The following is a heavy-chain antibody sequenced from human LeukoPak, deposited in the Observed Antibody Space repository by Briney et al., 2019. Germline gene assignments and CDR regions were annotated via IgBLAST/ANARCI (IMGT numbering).Heavy chain of an antibody. CDR1: DYTFTSYG. D-gene: IGHD2-2*01. J-gene: IGHJ2*01. V-gene: IGHV1-18*04. Sequence: ASVKVSCKASDYTFTSYGITWVRQAPGQGLDWMGWISGYNGKTNYAQNFQGRVTMTTDTSTSTAYMELRSLRSDDTAVYYCARGPRYCSSTSCFAGHWYFDLWGRGTLVTVSS. CDR2: ISGYNGKT. CDR3: ARGPRYCSSTSCFAGHWYFDL.